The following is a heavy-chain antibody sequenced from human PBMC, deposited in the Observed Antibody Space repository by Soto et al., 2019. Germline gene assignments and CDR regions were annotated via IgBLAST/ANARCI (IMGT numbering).Heavy chain of an antibody. D-gene: IGHD4-4*01. CDR1: GGTFDRHT. J-gene: IGHJ6*02. CDR2: IIPIFSTP. CDR3: ARGGLQAQGVQYNHYAMDV. V-gene: IGHV1-69*06. Sequence: SVKVSCKASGGTFDRHTINWVRQVPGQGLEWMGGIIPIFSTPKYAQKFQGRVMLTADKSTSTAYMELSSLRYEDTAVYYCARGGLQAQGVQYNHYAMDVWGQGTTVTVSS.